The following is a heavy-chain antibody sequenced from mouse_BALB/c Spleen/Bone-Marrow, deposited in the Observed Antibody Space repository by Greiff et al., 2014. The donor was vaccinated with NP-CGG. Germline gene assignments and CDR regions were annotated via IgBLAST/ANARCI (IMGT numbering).Heavy chain of an antibody. CDR2: IWAGGST. CDR3: ARDGKGLRRSYAMDY. CDR1: GFSLTSYG. Sequence: VKLMESGPGLVAPSQSLSITCTVSGFSLTSYGVHWVRQPPGKGLEWLGVIWAGGSTNYNSALMSRLSINKDNSKSQVFLKMNSWKTDDTAMYYWARDGKGLRRSYAMDYWGQGTPVTVPS. D-gene: IGHD2-4*01. V-gene: IGHV2-9*02. J-gene: IGHJ4*01.